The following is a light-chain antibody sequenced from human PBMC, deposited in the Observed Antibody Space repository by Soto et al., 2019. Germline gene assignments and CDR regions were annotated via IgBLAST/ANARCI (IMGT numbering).Light chain of an antibody. CDR3: QQYVTSPYI. Sequence: EIVLTQSPGTLSLSPGERATLSCRASQSVSSSYLAWYQQKPGQAPRLLIHGVSTRATGISDRFSGSGSGTEFTLTISRLETDDFAVYYCQQYVTSPYIFGQGTKLEIK. CDR2: GVS. J-gene: IGKJ2*01. V-gene: IGKV3-20*01. CDR1: QSVSSSY.